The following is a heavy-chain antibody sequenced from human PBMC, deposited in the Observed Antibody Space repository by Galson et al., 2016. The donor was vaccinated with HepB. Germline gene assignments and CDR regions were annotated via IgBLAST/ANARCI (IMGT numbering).Heavy chain of an antibody. D-gene: IGHD1-20*01. CDR2: SYYSGST. Sequence: LTCTVSGGSIRSSSYYWGWIRQPPGKGLEWIASSYYSGSTYYNPSLQCRLTLSIDTSKNQFSLKLSSVTAADTAVYYCARLRYNWKDGDFRDSWGQGTLVIVSS. J-gene: IGHJ4*02. CDR3: ARLRYNWKDGDFRDS. V-gene: IGHV4-39*01. CDR1: GGSIRSSSYY.